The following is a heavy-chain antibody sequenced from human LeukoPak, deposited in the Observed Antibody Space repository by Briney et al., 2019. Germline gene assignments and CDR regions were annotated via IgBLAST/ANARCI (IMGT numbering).Heavy chain of an antibody. D-gene: IGHD3-10*01. CDR1: GGSISSSSYY. Sequence: PSETLSLTCTVSGGSISSSSYYWGWIRQPPGKGLGWIGYISYSGSNYYNPSLKSRVTMSVDTSRNQLSLKLSSVTAADTAVYYCAKDGTRPFYGSGSYYNYFDSRGQGTLVTVSS. J-gene: IGHJ4*02. CDR2: ISYSGSN. V-gene: IGHV4-39*07. CDR3: AKDGTRPFYGSGSYYNYFDS.